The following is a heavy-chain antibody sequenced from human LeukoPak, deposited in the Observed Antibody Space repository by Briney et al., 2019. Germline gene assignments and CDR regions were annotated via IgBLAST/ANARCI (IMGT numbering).Heavy chain of an antibody. D-gene: IGHD4-17*01. Sequence: ASVKVSCKASGYTFTSYGISWVRQAPGQGLEWMGWISAYNGNTNYAQKLQGRVTMTTDTSTSTAYVELRSLRSDDTAVYYCARDYFDYGDYVGSWAFDIWGQGTMVTVSS. V-gene: IGHV1-18*01. CDR3: ARDYFDYGDYVGSWAFDI. J-gene: IGHJ3*02. CDR1: GYTFTSYG. CDR2: ISAYNGNT.